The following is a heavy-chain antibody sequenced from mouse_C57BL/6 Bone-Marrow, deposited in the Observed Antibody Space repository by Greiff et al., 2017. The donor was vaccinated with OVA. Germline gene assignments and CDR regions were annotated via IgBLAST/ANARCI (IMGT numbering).Heavy chain of an antibody. D-gene: IGHD3-2*02. J-gene: IGHJ2*01. V-gene: IGHV10-3*01. CDR1: GFTFNTYA. CDR3: VRGDSSGYPYYFDY. CDR2: IRSKSSNYAT. Sequence: EVQGVESGGGLVQPKGSLKLSCAASGFTFNTYAMHWVRQAPGKGLEWVARIRSKSSNYATYYAASVKDRFTISRDDSQSMLYLQMNNLKTEDTAMYYCVRGDSSGYPYYFDYWGQGTTLTVSS.